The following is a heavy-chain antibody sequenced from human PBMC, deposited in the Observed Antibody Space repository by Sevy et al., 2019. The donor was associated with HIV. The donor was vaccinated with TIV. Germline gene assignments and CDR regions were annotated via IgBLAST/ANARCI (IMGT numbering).Heavy chain of an antibody. CDR3: AGREDGDYETPFDY. CDR2: ISSSSSYI. Sequence: GGCLRLSCAASGFTFSSYSMNWVRQAPGKGLEWVSSISSSSSYIYYADSVKGRFTISRDNAKNSLYLQMNSLRAEDTAVYYCAGREDGDYETPFDYWGQGTLVTVSS. CDR1: GFTFSSYS. J-gene: IGHJ4*02. V-gene: IGHV3-21*01. D-gene: IGHD4-17*01.